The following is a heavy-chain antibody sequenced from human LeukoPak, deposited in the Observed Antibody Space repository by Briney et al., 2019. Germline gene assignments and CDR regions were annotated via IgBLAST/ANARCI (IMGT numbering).Heavy chain of an antibody. V-gene: IGHV4-39*07. J-gene: IGHJ5*02. CDR3: ARAVTMIRGVYGQNWFDP. CDR2: IYYSGST. D-gene: IGHD3-10*01. CDR1: GGSISSSSYN. Sequence: PSETLSLTCTVSGGSISSSSYNWGWIRQPPGKGLEWIGSIYYSGSTYYNPSLKSRVTISLDKSKNQFSLKLSSVTAADTAVYYCARAVTMIRGVYGQNWFDPWGQGALVTVSS.